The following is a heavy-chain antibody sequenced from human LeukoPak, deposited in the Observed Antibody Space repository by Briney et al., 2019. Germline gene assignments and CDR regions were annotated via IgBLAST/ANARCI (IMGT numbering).Heavy chain of an antibody. J-gene: IGHJ4*02. CDR3: AKRRGGYNWNDGDFDY. V-gene: IGHV2-5*02. D-gene: IGHD1-1*01. Sequence: SGPALAKPTQTLTLTCTFSGFSLSTGGVGVGWIRQPPGKALECLALIYWDDDRRYNPSLRSRLTITMDTSRNQVVLTMTDMDPVDTATYFCAKRRGGYNWNDGDFDYWGQGTLVTVSS. CDR2: IYWDDDR. CDR1: GFSLSTGGVG.